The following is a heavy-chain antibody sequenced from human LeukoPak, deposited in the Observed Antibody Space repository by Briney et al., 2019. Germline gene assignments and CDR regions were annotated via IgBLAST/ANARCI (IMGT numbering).Heavy chain of an antibody. Sequence: SETLSLTCAVYGGSFSGYYWSWIRQPPGKGLEWIGEINHSGSTNYNPSLKSRVTISVDTSKNQFSLKLSSVTAADTAVYYCARDLKGYSSGWYPPPFDYWGQGTLVTVSS. CDR3: ARDLKGYSSGWYPPPFDY. D-gene: IGHD6-19*01. V-gene: IGHV4-34*01. J-gene: IGHJ4*02. CDR2: INHSGST. CDR1: GGSFSGYY.